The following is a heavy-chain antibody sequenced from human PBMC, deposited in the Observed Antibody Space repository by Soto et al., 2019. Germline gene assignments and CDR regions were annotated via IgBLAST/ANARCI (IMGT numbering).Heavy chain of an antibody. CDR2: ISSSGSTI. D-gene: IGHD2-2*01. Sequence: GGPLRLSCAASGCTFSDYYMILIRQAPGKGLEWVSYISSSGSTIYYADSVKGRFTISRDNAKNSLYLQMNSLRAEDTAVYYCAREGEYQLLSYPESTRQNRHYYFDYWGQGTLVTVSS. V-gene: IGHV3-11*01. CDR1: GCTFSDYY. J-gene: IGHJ4*02. CDR3: AREGEYQLLSYPESTRQNRHYYFDY.